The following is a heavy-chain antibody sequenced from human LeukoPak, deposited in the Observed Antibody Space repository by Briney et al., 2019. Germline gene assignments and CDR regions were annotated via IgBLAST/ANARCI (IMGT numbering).Heavy chain of an antibody. CDR3: ANSANYGGNSGYFDY. D-gene: IGHD4-23*01. CDR1: GGSISSSSYY. J-gene: IGHJ4*02. V-gene: IGHV4-39*01. Sequence: PSQTLSLTCTVSGGSISSSSYYWGWIRQPPGKGLEWIGSIYYSGNAYYNPSLKSRVTISIDTSKNQFSLKLSSVTAADTAVYYCANSANYGGNSGYFDYWGQGTLVTVSS. CDR2: IYYSGNA.